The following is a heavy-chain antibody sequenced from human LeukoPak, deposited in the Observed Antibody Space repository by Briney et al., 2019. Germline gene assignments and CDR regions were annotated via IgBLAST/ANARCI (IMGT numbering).Heavy chain of an antibody. CDR3: AKGSSSLDYYGMDV. CDR2: ISYDGSNK. J-gene: IGHJ6*02. D-gene: IGHD6-13*01. V-gene: IGHV3-30*18. Sequence: SGGSLRLSCAASGFTFSSYGMHWVRQALGKGLEWVAVISYDGSNKYYADSVKGRFTISRDNSKNTLYLQMNSLRAEDTAVYYCAKGSSSLDYYGMDVWGQGTTVTVSS. CDR1: GFTFSSYG.